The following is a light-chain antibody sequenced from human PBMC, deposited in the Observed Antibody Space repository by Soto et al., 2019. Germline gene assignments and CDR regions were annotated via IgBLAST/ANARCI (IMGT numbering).Light chain of an antibody. Sequence: EVVMTQSPATLSVSPGERATLSCRASQRISSNLAWYQQRRGQAPRLLIYGASTRAPGITARFSGSGSETEFTLNISSLQSEDFAVYYCQHYNNWPPWTFGKGTKVEIK. J-gene: IGKJ1*01. V-gene: IGKV3-15*01. CDR1: QRISSN. CDR2: GAS. CDR3: QHYNNWPPWT.